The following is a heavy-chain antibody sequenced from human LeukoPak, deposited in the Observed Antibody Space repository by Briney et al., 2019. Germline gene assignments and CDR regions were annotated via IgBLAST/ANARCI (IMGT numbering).Heavy chain of an antibody. J-gene: IGHJ4*02. CDR3: ARDASYGSGIGGGLDY. D-gene: IGHD6-19*01. V-gene: IGHV1-18*01. CDR2: ISAYNGNT. Sequence: ASVKVSCKASGYTFTSYGISWVRQAPGQGLEWMGWISAYNGNTNYAQKLQGRVTMTTDTSTSTAYMELRSLRSDDTAVYYCARDASYGSGIGGGLDYWGQGTLVTVSS. CDR1: GYTFTSYG.